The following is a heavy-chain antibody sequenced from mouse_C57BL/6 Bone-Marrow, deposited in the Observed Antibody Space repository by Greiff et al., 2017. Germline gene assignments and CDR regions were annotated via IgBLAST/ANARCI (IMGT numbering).Heavy chain of an antibody. D-gene: IGHD1-1*01. CDR2: IYPRSGNT. J-gene: IGHJ2*01. CDR3: AKGGLITTVVARYYFDY. CDR1: GYTFTSYG. V-gene: IGHV1-81*01. Sequence: VQLQESGAELARPGASVKLSCKASGYTFTSYGISWVKQRTGQGLEWIGEIYPRSGNTYYNEKFKGKATLTADKSSSTAYMELRSRTSEDSAVYFCAKGGLITTVVARYYFDYWGQGTTLTVSS.